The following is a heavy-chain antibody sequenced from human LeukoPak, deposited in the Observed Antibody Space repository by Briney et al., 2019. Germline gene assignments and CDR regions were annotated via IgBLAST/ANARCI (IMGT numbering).Heavy chain of an antibody. CDR3: ARHTQLLYGSGSYYRD. D-gene: IGHD3-10*01. V-gene: IGHV3-20*04. CDR1: GFTFDDYG. CDR2: INWTGGST. Sequence: QTGGSLRLSCAASGFTFDDYGMTWVRQAPGKGLEWVSGINWTGGSTGYADSVRGRFTISRDNAKNSLFLEMNSLRAEDTALYYCARHTQLLYGSGSYYRDWGQGTLVTVSS. J-gene: IGHJ4*02.